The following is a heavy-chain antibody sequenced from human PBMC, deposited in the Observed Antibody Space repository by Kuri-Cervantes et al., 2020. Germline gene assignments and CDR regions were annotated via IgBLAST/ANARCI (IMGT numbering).Heavy chain of an antibody. CDR3: ARGRGYYDFWSGFGSLDYHYMDV. CDR2: ISSSGSTI. J-gene: IGHJ6*03. D-gene: IGHD3-3*01. CDR1: GFTFSSYE. V-gene: IGHV3-48*03. Sequence: LSLTCAASGFTFSSYEMNWVRQAPGKGLEWVSYISSSGSTIYYADSVKGRFTISRDNAKNSLYLQMNSLRAEDTAVYYCARGRGYYDFWSGFGSLDYHYMDVWGKGTTVTVSS.